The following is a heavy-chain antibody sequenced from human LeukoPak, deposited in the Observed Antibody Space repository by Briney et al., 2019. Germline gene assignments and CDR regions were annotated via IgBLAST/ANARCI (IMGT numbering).Heavy chain of an antibody. V-gene: IGHV4-34*01. CDR2: INHSGST. CDR1: GGSFSGYY. J-gene: IGHJ5*01. D-gene: IGHD3-9*01. Sequence: PSETLSLTCAVYGGSFSGYYWSWIRQPPGKGLEWIGEINHSGSTNYNPSLKSRVTMSVDTSKNQFSLKLSSVTAADAAVYYCARDNYDVLTGSNNWFDPWGQGTLVTVSS. CDR3: ARDNYDVLTGSNNWFDP.